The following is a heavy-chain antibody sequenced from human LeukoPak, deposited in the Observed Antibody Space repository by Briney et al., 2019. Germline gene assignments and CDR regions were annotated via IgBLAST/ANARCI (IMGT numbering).Heavy chain of an antibody. CDR2: INAGYGNT. Sequence: GASVKVSCKASGYTLTSYAMHWVRQAPGQRLEWMGWINAGYGNTKYSQKFQGRVTISRDTSASTAYMELSSLRSEDTAVYYCARDSSQPLLPFDFWGQGTLVTVSS. V-gene: IGHV1-3*01. CDR3: ARDSSQPLLPFDF. J-gene: IGHJ4*02. D-gene: IGHD2-15*01. CDR1: GYTLTSYA.